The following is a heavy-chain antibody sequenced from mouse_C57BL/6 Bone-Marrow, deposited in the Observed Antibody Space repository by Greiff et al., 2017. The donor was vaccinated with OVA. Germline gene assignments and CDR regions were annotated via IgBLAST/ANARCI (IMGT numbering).Heavy chain of an antibody. Sequence: EVKVVESGGDLVKPGGSLKLSCAASGFTFSSYGMSWVRQTPDKRLEWVATISSGGSYTYYPDSVKGRFTISRDNAKNTLYLQMSSLKSEDTAMYYCARQRSEDYYAMDYWGQGTSVTVSS. CDR1: GFTFSSYG. V-gene: IGHV5-6*01. CDR3: ARQRSEDYYAMDY. CDR2: ISSGGSYT. J-gene: IGHJ4*01.